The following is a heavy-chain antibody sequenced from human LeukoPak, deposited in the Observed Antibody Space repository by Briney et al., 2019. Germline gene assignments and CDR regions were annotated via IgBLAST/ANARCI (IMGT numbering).Heavy chain of an antibody. Sequence: ASVKVSCKASGYTFTSYAMHWVRQAPGQRLEWMGWINAGNGNTKCSQKFQGRVTITRDTSASTAYMELSSLRSEDTAVYYCARAGIAAAGTDVDYWGQGTLVTVSS. CDR3: ARAGIAAAGTDVDY. CDR2: INAGNGNT. J-gene: IGHJ4*02. CDR1: GYTFTSYA. V-gene: IGHV1-3*01. D-gene: IGHD6-13*01.